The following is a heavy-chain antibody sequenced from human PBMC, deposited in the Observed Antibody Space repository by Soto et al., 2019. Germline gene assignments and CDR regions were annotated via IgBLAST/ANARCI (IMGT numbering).Heavy chain of an antibody. Sequence: GGSLRLSCAASGFTFSSYAMSWVRQAPGKGLEWVSVISASGGSTYYAESVKGRFIISRDNSKNTLYVQMNSLRAEDTAVYYCAKTYSSSWFSQGAYFQHWGQGTLVTVSS. CDR1: GFTFSSYA. CDR3: AKTYSSSWFSQGAYFQH. CDR2: ISASGGST. D-gene: IGHD6-13*01. J-gene: IGHJ1*01. V-gene: IGHV3-23*01.